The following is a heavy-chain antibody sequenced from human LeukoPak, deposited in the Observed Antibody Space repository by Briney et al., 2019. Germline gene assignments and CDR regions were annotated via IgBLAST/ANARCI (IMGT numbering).Heavy chain of an antibody. J-gene: IGHJ2*01. Sequence: SETLSLTCTVSGGSISSSSYFWGWIRQPPGKGLEWIGSVYYSGSTYYNPSLKSRVTISVDTSKNQFSLKLNSVTAADTALYYCARSSSGSYNVDWFFDLWGRGTLVTASS. CDR3: ARSSSGSYNVDWFFDL. V-gene: IGHV4-39*01. D-gene: IGHD1-26*01. CDR1: GGSISSSSYF. CDR2: VYYSGST.